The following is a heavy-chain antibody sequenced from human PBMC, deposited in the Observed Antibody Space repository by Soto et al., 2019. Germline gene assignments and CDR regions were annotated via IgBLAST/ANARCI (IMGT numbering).Heavy chain of an antibody. Sequence: QVQLVQSGGEVKKPGASVKVSCKSSGYTFSTYAISWVRQAPGQGLEWMGWINPDNGKTNYAQRFQGRVNMTTDTSTKTVYMELKSLRSDDTAMYFCARDGSSGYYDDYYYGMDVWGQGTTVTVSS. D-gene: IGHD3-22*01. CDR3: ARDGSSGYYDDYYYGMDV. J-gene: IGHJ6*02. CDR1: GYTFSTYA. V-gene: IGHV1-18*01. CDR2: INPDNGKT.